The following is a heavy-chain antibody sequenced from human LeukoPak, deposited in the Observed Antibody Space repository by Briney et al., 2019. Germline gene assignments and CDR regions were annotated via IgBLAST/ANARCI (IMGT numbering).Heavy chain of an antibody. CDR1: GFTVSNNY. J-gene: IGHJ5*02. Sequence: PGGSLRLSCAASGFTVSNNYMTWVRQVPGKGLEWVSSISSSSSYIYYADSVKGRFTISRDNAKNSLYLQMNSLRAEDTAVYYCARGGYDSSGFNWFDPWGQGTLVTVSS. V-gene: IGHV3-21*01. CDR2: ISSSSSYI. CDR3: ARGGYDSSGFNWFDP. D-gene: IGHD3-22*01.